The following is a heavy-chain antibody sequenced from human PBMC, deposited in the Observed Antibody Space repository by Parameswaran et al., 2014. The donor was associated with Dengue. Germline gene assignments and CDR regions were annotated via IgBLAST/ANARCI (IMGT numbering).Heavy chain of an antibody. Sequence: ASETLSLTCTVSGGSISSYYWSWIRQPPGKGLEWIGYIYYSGSTNYNPSLKSRVTISVDTSKNQFSLKLSSVTAADTAVYYCARGGSDDAFDIWGQGTMVTVSS. CDR3: ARGGSDDAFDI. V-gene: IGHV4-59*01. D-gene: IGHD3-10*01. CDR2: IYYSGST. J-gene: IGHJ3*02. CDR1: GGSISSYY.